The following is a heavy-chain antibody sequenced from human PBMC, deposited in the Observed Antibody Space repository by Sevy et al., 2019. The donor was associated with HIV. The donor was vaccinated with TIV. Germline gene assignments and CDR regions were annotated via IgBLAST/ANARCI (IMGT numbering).Heavy chain of an antibody. Sequence: SETLSLTCTVSGVSVNNGDYYWTWIRQPPGKGLEWIGYAYCSGSTNYNPSLESRVTISVDTSKNQFSLKLNSVTAADTAVYYCVRGVNLDVIPWGHWGQGILVTVSS. CDR1: GVSVNNGDYY. V-gene: IGHV4-61*08. CDR2: AYCSGST. J-gene: IGHJ4*02. D-gene: IGHD1-26*01. CDR3: VRGVNLDVIPWGH.